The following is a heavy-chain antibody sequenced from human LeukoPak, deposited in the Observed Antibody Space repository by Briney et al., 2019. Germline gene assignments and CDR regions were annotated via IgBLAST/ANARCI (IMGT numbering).Heavy chain of an antibody. V-gene: IGHV1-18*01. J-gene: IGHJ6*03. CDR3: ARGAPYYYGSGSYYKDYYMDV. Sequence: ASVKVSCKASGYTFTSYGTSWVRQAPGQGLEWMGWISAYNGNTNYAQKLQGRVTMTTDTSTSTAYMELRSLRSDDTAVYYCARGAPYYYGSGSYYKDYYMDVWGKGTTVTVSS. D-gene: IGHD3-10*01. CDR1: GYTFTSYG. CDR2: ISAYNGNT.